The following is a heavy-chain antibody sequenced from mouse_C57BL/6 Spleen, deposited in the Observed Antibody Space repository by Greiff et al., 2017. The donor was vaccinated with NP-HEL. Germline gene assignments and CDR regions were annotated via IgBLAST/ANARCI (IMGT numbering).Heavy chain of an antibody. D-gene: IGHD3-2*02. J-gene: IGHJ3*01. CDR2: IYPGSGNT. V-gene: IGHV1-76*01. CDR1: SYTFADYY. CDR3: AKEGPGSGAWFAY. Sequence: VQLQQSGAELVRPGASVKLSCKASSYTFADYYINWVRQRPGQGLEWIARIYPGSGNTYYNENFKGKATLTAEKSSSTAYMQLSSLTSEDSAVYFCAKEGPGSGAWFAYWGQGTLVTVSA.